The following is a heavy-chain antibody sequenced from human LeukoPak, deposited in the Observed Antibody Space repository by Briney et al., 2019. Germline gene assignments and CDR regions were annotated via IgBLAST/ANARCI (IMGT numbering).Heavy chain of an antibody. CDR3: AKDYCSSTSCRRSFWYFDL. Sequence: GGSLRLSCAASGFTFDDYAMHWVRQAPGKGLEWVSGISWNSGSIGYADSVKGRFTISRDNAKNSLYLQMNSLRAEDMALYYCAKDYCSSTSCRRSFWYFDLWGRGTLVTVSS. J-gene: IGHJ2*01. D-gene: IGHD2-2*01. CDR1: GFTFDDYA. CDR2: ISWNSGSI. V-gene: IGHV3-9*03.